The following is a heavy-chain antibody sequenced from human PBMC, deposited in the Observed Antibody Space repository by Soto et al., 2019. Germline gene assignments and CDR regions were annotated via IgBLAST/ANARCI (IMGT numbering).Heavy chain of an antibody. Sequence: ASVKVSCKVSGYTLTELSMHWVRQAPGKGLEWMGGFDPEDGETIYAQKFQGRVTMTEDTSTDTAYMELSSLGSEDTAVYYCATMERAPTVTTAFDIWGQGTMVTVSS. J-gene: IGHJ3*02. CDR3: ATMERAPTVTTAFDI. CDR2: FDPEDGET. D-gene: IGHD4-4*01. CDR1: GYTLTELS. V-gene: IGHV1-24*01.